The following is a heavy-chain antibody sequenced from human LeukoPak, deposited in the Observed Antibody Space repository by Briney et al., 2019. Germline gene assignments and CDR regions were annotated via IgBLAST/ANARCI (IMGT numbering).Heavy chain of an antibody. CDR3: AKSEDFDY. CDR2: ITGGGVGT. CDR1: GFTFSSYT. V-gene: IGHV3-23*01. J-gene: IGHJ4*02. Sequence: GGSLRLSCAASGFTFSSYTMSWVRQAPGKGLEWVSAITGGGVGTYYADSVKGRFTISRDNSRNTLYLQMNSLGADDTAVYYCAKSEDFDYWGQGTLVTVSS.